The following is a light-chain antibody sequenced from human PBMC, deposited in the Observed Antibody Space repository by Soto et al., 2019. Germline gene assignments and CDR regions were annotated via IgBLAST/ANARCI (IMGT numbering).Light chain of an antibody. CDR3: QQYNNWPPANT. V-gene: IGKV3-15*01. CDR1: RSVSSN. J-gene: IGKJ2*01. Sequence: EIVMTQSPATLSLSPGERATLSCGASRSVSSNLAWYQQKPGQAPRLLIYGASTRATGIPARFSGSGSGTEFTLTISSLQSEDFAVYYCQQYNNWPPANTFGQGTKLEIK. CDR2: GAS.